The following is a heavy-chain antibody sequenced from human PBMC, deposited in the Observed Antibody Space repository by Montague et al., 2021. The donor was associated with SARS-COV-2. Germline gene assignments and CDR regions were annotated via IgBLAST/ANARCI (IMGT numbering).Heavy chain of an antibody. Sequence: SETRSLTCAVYGGSFSGYYWSWIRQPPGKGLEWIGEISHSGSTNYNPSLKSRVTISIDTSKNQFSLKLSSVTAADTAVYYCARCAYHVLFNASYYGMDVWGQGTTVTVSS. CDR1: GGSFSGYY. J-gene: IGHJ6*02. CDR3: ARCAYHVLFNASYYGMDV. CDR2: ISHSGST. D-gene: IGHD2-2*01. V-gene: IGHV4-34*01.